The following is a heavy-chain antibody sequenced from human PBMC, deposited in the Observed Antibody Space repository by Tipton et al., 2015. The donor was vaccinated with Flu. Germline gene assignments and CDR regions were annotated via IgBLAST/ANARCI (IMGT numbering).Heavy chain of an antibody. V-gene: IGHV1-69*01. CDR2: IIPIFGTA. D-gene: IGHD4-17*01. CDR1: GGTFSSYA. J-gene: IGHJ5*02. CDR3: ARDCAYGDFPWFDP. Sequence: QLVQSGAEVKKPGSSVKVSCKASGGTFSSYAISWVRQAPGQGLEWMGGIIPIFGTANYAQKFQGRVTMTADESTSTAYMELSSLGSEDTAVYFCARDCAYGDFPWFDPWAQGPRFPVSS.